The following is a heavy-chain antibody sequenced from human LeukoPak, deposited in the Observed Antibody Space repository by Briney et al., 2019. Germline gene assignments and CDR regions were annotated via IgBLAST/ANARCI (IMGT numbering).Heavy chain of an antibody. J-gene: IGHJ3*02. V-gene: IGHV1-2*04. CDR1: GYTFTGYY. D-gene: IGHD4-17*01. CDR2: INPNSGGT. CDR3: ARDTRTTVTMPDAFDI. Sequence: GASVKVSCKASGYTFTGYYMHWVRQAPGQGLEWMGWINPNSGGTNYAQKFQGWVTMTRDTSISTAYMELRSLRSDDTAVYYCARDTRTTVTMPDAFDIWGQGTMVTVSS.